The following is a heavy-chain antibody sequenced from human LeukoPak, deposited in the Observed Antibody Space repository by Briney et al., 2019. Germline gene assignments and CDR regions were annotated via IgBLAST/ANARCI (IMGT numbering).Heavy chain of an antibody. Sequence: GGSLLLSCAASGFTFGSYGMSWVRPAPGKGLEWVSFITPNADRTSYADSVEGRFTISRDNPRNTLYMQMNSLRDEDTALYYCAIMHGYYDGSGYWVQWGQGTLVTVSS. CDR3: AIMHGYYDGSGYWVQ. J-gene: IGHJ1*01. CDR1: GFTFGSYG. CDR2: ITPNADRT. V-gene: IGHV3-23*01. D-gene: IGHD3-22*01.